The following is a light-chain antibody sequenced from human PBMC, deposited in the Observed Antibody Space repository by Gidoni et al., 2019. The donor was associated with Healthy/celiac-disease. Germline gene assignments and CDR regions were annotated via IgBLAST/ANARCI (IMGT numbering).Light chain of an antibody. CDR2: DAS. Sequence: PGERATLSCRASQSVSSYLAWYQQKPGQAPRLLIYDASNRATGIPARFSGSGSGTDFTLTISSLEPEDFAVYYCQQRSNWPPITFGQGTRLEIK. CDR1: QSVSSY. V-gene: IGKV3-11*01. J-gene: IGKJ5*01. CDR3: QQRSNWPPIT.